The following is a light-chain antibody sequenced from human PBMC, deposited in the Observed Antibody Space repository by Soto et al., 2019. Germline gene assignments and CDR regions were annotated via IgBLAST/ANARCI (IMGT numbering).Light chain of an antibody. V-gene: IGKV4-1*01. CDR1: QSVLYRSNNKNY. CDR3: HQYYSSPWT. Sequence: DIVMTQSPDSLAVSLGERATINCKSSQSVLYRSNNKNYLAWYQQKPGQPPKLLLYWASAREFGVPDRFSGSWSGTDFTLTISSLQAEDVAVYYCHQYYSSPWTFGQGTKVEIK. J-gene: IGKJ1*01. CDR2: WAS.